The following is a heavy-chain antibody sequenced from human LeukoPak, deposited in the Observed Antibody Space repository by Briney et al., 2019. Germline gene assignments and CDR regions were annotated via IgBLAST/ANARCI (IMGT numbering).Heavy chain of an antibody. J-gene: IGHJ4*02. CDR1: GFTFSNYA. V-gene: IGHV3-30*02. CDR3: AKNADSSGYYSGYFDY. Sequence: GRSLRLSCAASGFTFSNYAMHWVRQAPGKGLEWVAFIRYDGSNKYYADSVKGRFTISRDNSKNTLYLQMNSLRAEDTAVYYCAKNADSSGYYSGYFDYWGQGTLVTVSS. CDR2: IRYDGSNK. D-gene: IGHD3-22*01.